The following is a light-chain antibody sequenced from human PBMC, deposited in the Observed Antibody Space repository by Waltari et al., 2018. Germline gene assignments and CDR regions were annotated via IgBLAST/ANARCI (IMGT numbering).Light chain of an antibody. V-gene: IGKV1-39*01. Sequence: DIQMTQSPSSLSASVGDRVTMTCRASQSITNYLSWYQHKLGEAPNLLVYDASTLVSGVPSRFNGSGSGTEVTLTISSLQPEDLATYYCRQTYSTLMFSFGPGTKVDL. CDR3: RQTYSTLMFS. CDR1: QSITNY. J-gene: IGKJ3*01. CDR2: DAS.